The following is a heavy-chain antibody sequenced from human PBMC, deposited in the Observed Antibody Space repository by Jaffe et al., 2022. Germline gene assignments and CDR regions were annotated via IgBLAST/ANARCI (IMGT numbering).Heavy chain of an antibody. Sequence: QVQLQESGPGLVKPSETLSLTCTVSGSSFGSGHYWGWIRQPPGKGLEWIASIYYSGTTYHNPSLKSRVTMSLDMSTNQFSLKLTSVTAADTAVYYCARGAGSYWQHDYWGQGTLVTVSS. V-gene: IGHV4-38-2*02. CDR1: GSSFGSGHY. J-gene: IGHJ4*02. CDR2: IYYSGTT. D-gene: IGHD2-8*02. CDR3: ARGAGSYWQHDY.